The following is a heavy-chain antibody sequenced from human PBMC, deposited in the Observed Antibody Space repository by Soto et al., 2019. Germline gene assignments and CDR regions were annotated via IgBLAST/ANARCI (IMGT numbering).Heavy chain of an antibody. D-gene: IGHD3-9*01. CDR3: ARERYLIPGGPGWFDP. CDR1: GGSISSYY. CDR2: IYTSGST. Sequence: SETLSLTCTVSGGSISSYYWSWIRQPAGKGLEWIGRIYTSGSTNYNPSLKSRVTMSVDTSKNQFSLKLGSVTAADTAVYYCARERYLIPGGPGWFDPWGQGTLVTVSS. V-gene: IGHV4-4*07. J-gene: IGHJ5*02.